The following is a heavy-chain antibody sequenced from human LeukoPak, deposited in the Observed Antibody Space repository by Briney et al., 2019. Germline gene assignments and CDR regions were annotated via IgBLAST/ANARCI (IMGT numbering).Heavy chain of an antibody. J-gene: IGHJ4*02. D-gene: IGHD3-3*01. CDR1: GGSISNY. Sequence: SETLSLTCTVSGGSISNYWSWIRQPPGKGLKWIGYLYSSGSTKYNPSLKSRVTISLDTSKNQFSLKLNSVTAADTAVYYCARGRQYYDFWSGYLDYWGQGTLVTVSS. CDR3: ARGRQYYDFWSGYLDY. CDR2: LYSSGST. V-gene: IGHV4-59*01.